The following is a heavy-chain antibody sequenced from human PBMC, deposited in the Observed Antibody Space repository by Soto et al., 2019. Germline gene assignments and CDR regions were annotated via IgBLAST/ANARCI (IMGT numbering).Heavy chain of an antibody. J-gene: IGHJ4*02. V-gene: IGHV2-26*01. CDR2: IFSNDEK. CDR3: ARTYSVDTSSWYRYFDY. Sequence: SGPTLVNPTETPTLTCTVSGFSLSNARMGVSWIRQPPGKALEWLAHIFSNDEKSYSTSLKSRLTISKDTSKSQVVLTMTNMDPVDTATYYCARTYSVDTSSWYRYFDYWGQGTLVTVSS. CDR1: GFSLSNARMG. D-gene: IGHD6-13*01.